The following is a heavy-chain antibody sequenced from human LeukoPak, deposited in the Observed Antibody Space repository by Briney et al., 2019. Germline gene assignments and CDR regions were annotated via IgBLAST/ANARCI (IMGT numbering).Heavy chain of an antibody. Sequence: GASVKVSCKASGYTFTSYGISWVRQAPGQGLEWMGGIIPIFGTANYAQKFQGRVTITADESTSTAYMELSSLRSEDTAVYYCARDMEYCSSTSCSNWFDPWGQGTLVTVSS. V-gene: IGHV1-69*13. CDR2: IIPIFGTA. CDR3: ARDMEYCSSTSCSNWFDP. D-gene: IGHD2-2*01. CDR1: GYTFTSYG. J-gene: IGHJ5*02.